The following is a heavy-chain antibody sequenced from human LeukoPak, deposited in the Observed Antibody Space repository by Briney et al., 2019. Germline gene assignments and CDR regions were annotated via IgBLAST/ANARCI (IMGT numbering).Heavy chain of an antibody. D-gene: IGHD6-19*01. CDR1: GFTFDDYA. CDR2: ISWNSGSI. J-gene: IGHJ4*02. Sequence: GRSLRLSCAASGFTFDDYAMHWVRQAPGKGLEWVTGISWNSGSIGYADSVKGRFTISRDNAKNSLYLQMNSLRAEDTVLYYCAKDISSGLDSHFDYWGQGTLVTVSS. CDR3: AKDISSGLDSHFDY. V-gene: IGHV3-9*01.